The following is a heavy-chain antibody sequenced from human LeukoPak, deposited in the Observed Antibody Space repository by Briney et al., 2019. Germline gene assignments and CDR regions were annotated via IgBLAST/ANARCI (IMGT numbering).Heavy chain of an antibody. CDR3: ARDPELQNIHDAFGI. CDR2: MSYDESTK. D-gene: IGHD1-26*01. V-gene: IGHV3-30*04. J-gene: IGHJ3*02. CDR1: GFIFSSYA. Sequence: PGGSLRLSCAASGFIFSSYAMHWVRQAPGKGLEWVAVMSYDESTKYNADSVKGRFIISRDNSKNTLYLQMNSLRVEDTAVYYCARDPELQNIHDAFGIWGQGTMVTVSS.